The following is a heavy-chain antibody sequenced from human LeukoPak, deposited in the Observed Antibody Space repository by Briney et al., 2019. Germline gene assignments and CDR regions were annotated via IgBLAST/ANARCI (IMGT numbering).Heavy chain of an antibody. CDR1: GFTFSCSA. Sequence: GGALRLCCAASGFTFSCSAMDWVRQASGKGLGWVGRIRRKDNIYATAYAASVKGRSTTSTDDSTNTAYLQMNSLKTEDTAVYYCTSGLGSYLRDYWGQGTLVTVSS. J-gene: IGHJ4*02. V-gene: IGHV3-73*01. D-gene: IGHD1-26*01. CDR3: TSGLGSYLRDY. CDR2: IRRKDNIYAT.